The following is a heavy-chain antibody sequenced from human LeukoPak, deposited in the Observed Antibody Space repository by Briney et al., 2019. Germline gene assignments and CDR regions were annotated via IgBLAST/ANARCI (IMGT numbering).Heavy chain of an antibody. CDR3: AVCIQYGSGSYSTRSPWFDP. V-gene: IGHV4-34*01. Sequence: SETLSLTCAVYGGSFSGYYWSWIRQPPAKGLEWIGEINHSGSTNYNPSLKSRVTISVDTSKNQFSLKLSSVTAADTAVYYCAVCIQYGSGSYSTRSPWFDPWGQGTLVTVSS. CDR1: GGSFSGYY. CDR2: INHSGST. D-gene: IGHD3-10*01. J-gene: IGHJ5*02.